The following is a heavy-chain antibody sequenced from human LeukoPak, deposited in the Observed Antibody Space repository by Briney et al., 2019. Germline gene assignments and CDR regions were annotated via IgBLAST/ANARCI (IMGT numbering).Heavy chain of an antibody. CDR2: INAGNGNT. J-gene: IGHJ3*02. Sequence: ASVKVSCKASGYTFTSYAMHWVRQAPGQRLEWMGWINAGNGNTKYSQKFQGRVTITRGTSASTAYMELSSLRSEDTAVYYCARVQSRWDDAFDIWGQGTMVTVSS. CDR3: ARVQSRWDDAFDI. V-gene: IGHV1-3*01. CDR1: GYTFTSYA. D-gene: IGHD1-26*01.